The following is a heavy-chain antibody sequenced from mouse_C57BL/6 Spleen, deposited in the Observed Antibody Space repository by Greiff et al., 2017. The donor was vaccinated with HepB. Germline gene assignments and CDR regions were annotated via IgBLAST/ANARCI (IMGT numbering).Heavy chain of an antibody. J-gene: IGHJ2*01. CDR1: GFTFSSYA. Sequence: EVMLVESGGGLVKPGGSLKLSCAASGFTFSSYAMSWVRQTPEKRLEWVATISDGGSYTYYPDNVKGRFTISRDNAKNNLYLQMSHLKSEDTAMYYCARDQDSNGDYFDYWGQGTTLTVSS. CDR3: ARDQDSNGDYFDY. D-gene: IGHD2-5*01. CDR2: ISDGGSYT. V-gene: IGHV5-4*01.